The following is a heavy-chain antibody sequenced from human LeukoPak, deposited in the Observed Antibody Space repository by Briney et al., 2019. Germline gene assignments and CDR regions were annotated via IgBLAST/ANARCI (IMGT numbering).Heavy chain of an antibody. V-gene: IGHV1-2*02. Sequence: ASVKVSCKASGYTFTGYYMHWVRQAPGQGLEWMGWINPNSGGTNYAQKFQGRVTMTRDTSISTAYMELSRLRSDDTAVYYCARDGEYYYDTTGAFDIWGQGTMVTVSS. CDR1: GYTFTGYY. D-gene: IGHD3-22*01. CDR3: ARDGEYYYDTTGAFDI. CDR2: INPNSGGT. J-gene: IGHJ3*02.